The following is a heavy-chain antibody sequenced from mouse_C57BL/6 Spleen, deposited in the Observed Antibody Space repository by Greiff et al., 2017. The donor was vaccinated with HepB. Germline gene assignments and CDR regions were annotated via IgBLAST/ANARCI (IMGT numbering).Heavy chain of an antibody. V-gene: IGHV1-7*01. Sequence: QVQLQQSGAELAKPGASVKLSCKASGYTFTSYWMHWVKQRPGQGLEWIGYINPSSGYTKYNQKFKDKATLTADNSSSTAYMQLSSLTYEDSAVYYCASPTTVVARGFGYWGQGTLVTVSA. CDR3: ASPTTVVARGFGY. D-gene: IGHD1-1*01. CDR1: GYTFTSYW. J-gene: IGHJ3*01. CDR2: INPSSGYT.